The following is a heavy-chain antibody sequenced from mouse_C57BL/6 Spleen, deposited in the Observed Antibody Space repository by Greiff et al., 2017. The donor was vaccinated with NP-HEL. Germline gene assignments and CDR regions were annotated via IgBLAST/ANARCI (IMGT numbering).Heavy chain of an antibody. CDR3: TLSYYYGSSLCFDV. V-gene: IGHV14-1*01. J-gene: IGHJ1*03. Sequence: DVQLQESGAELVRPGASVKLSCTASGFNIKDYYMHWVKQRPEQGLEWIGRIDPEDGDTEYAPKFQGKATMTADTSSNTAYLQLSSLTSEDTAVYYCTLSYYYGSSLCFDVWGTGTTVTVSS. CDR2: IDPEDGDT. CDR1: GFNIKDYY. D-gene: IGHD1-1*01.